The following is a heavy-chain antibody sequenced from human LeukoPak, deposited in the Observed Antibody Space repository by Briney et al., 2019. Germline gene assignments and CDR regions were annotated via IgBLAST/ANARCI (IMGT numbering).Heavy chain of an antibody. D-gene: IGHD6-13*01. V-gene: IGHV1-69*06. Sequence: ASVKVSCKASGGTFSSYAISWVRQAPGQGLEWMGGIIPIFGTANYAQKFQGRVTITADKSTSTAYMELSSLRSEDTAVYYCARGYSSSWYDYYYYYMDVWGKGTTVTISS. J-gene: IGHJ6*03. CDR2: IIPIFGTA. CDR3: ARGYSSSWYDYYYYYMDV. CDR1: GGTFSSYA.